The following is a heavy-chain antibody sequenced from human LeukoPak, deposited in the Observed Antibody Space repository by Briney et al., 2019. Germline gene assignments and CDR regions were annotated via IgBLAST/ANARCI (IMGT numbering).Heavy chain of an antibody. CDR2: ISSSSSYI. J-gene: IGHJ5*02. CDR1: GFTFSSYS. CDR3: ARASIAAAGHPFDP. Sequence: PGGSLRLSCAAPGFTFSSYSRNWFRQAPGKGLEWVSSISSSSSYIYYADSVKGRFAISRDNAKNSLYLQMNSLRAEDTAVYYCARASIAAAGHPFDPWGQGTLDTVSS. V-gene: IGHV3-21*01. D-gene: IGHD6-13*01.